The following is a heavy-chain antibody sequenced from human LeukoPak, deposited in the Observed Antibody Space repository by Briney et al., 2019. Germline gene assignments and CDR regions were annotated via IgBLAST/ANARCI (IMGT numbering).Heavy chain of an antibody. J-gene: IGHJ1*01. CDR1: GGTFSGYY. D-gene: IGHD2-15*01. V-gene: IGHV4-34*01. CDR3: ARGGRGYCSCGSCYRVSKAAKYFQH. Sequence: PSETLSLTCAVYGGTFSGYYWSWIRQPPGKGLEWIGEINHSGSTNYNPSLKSRVTISVDTSKNQFSLKLSSVTAADTAVYYCARGGRGYCSCGSCYRVSKAAKYFQHWGQGTLVTVSS. CDR2: INHSGST.